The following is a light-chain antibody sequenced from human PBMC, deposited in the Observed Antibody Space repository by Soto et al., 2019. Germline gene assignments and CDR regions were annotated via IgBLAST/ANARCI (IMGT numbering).Light chain of an antibody. J-gene: IGKJ4*01. Sequence: EIVMTQSPATLPVSPGVRATLSCRASQRVSSNLAWYQQKPGQAPRFLIYGASTRATGIPARFSGSGSGTEFTLTISSLQSEDFAGYYCQQYDNWPLTFGGGTK. CDR1: QRVSSN. V-gene: IGKV3-15*01. CDR2: GAS. CDR3: QQYDNWPLT.